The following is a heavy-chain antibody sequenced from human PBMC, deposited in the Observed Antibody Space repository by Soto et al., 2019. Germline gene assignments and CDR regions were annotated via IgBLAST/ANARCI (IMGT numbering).Heavy chain of an antibody. CDR3: GRITSGRDSYGAAPQATYYYNRRNV. J-gene: IGHJ6*02. Sequence: PSETLSLTCAVYGGAFSGYYWSWIRQPPGKGLEWIGDINHSGSTNYNPSLKSRVTISVDTSKNQLSLKVSSVTAADTAVYYCGRITSGRDSYGAAPQATYYYNRRNVSDQGTTITASS. V-gene: IGHV4-34*01. CDR1: GGAFSGYY. CDR2: INHSGST. D-gene: IGHD4-17*01.